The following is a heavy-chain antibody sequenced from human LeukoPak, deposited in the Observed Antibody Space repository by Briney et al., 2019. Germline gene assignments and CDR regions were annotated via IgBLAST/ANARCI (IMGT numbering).Heavy chain of an antibody. J-gene: IGHJ6*02. CDR1: GGSISSYY. CDR2: IYYSGST. V-gene: IGHV4-59*01. Sequence: PSETLSLTCTVSGGSISSYYWSWIRQPPGKGLERIGYIYYSGSTNYNPSLKSRVTISVDTSKNQFSLKLSSVTAADTAVYYCAIALGATPLGMDVWGQGTTVTVSS. CDR3: AIALGATPLGMDV. D-gene: IGHD1-26*01.